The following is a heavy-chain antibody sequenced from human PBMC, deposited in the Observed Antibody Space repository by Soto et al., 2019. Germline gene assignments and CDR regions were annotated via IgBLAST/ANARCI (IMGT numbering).Heavy chain of an antibody. Sequence: SETLSLTCTVSGGSISSSSYYWGWIRQPPGKGLEWIGSIYYSGSTYYNPSLKSRVTISVDTSKNQFSLKLSSVTAADTAVYYCTSHGIGYIVVVPAVFDYWGHGTLVTVSS. J-gene: IGHJ4*01. V-gene: IGHV4-39*01. CDR1: GGSISSSSYY. CDR3: TSHGIGYIVVVPAVFDY. D-gene: IGHD2-2*01. CDR2: IYYSGST.